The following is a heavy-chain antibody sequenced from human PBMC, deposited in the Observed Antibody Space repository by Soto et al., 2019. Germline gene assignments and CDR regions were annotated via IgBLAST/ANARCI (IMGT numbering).Heavy chain of an antibody. D-gene: IGHD2-8*01. CDR3: AGLYCTNGVCYTGAIDY. CDR2: IYYSGST. Sequence: QLQLQESGPGLVKPSETLSLTCTVSGGSISSSSYYWGWIRQPPGKGLEWIGSIYYSGSTYYNPSLKSRVTISVDTSKNQFSLTLGSVTAADTAVYYCAGLYCTNGVCYTGAIDYWGQGTLVTVSS. V-gene: IGHV4-39*01. CDR1: GGSISSSSYY. J-gene: IGHJ4*02.